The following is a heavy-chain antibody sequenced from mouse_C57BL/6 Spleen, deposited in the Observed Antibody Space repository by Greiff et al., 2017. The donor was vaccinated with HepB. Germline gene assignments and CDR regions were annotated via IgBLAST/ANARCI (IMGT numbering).Heavy chain of an antibody. V-gene: IGHV1-69*01. D-gene: IGHD1-1*01. Sequence: QVQLQQSGAELVMPGASVKLSCKASGYTFTSYWMHWVKQRPGQGLEWIGEIDPSDSYTNYNQKFKGKSTLTVDKSSSTAYMQLSSLTSEDSAVYYCAREITTVVAEYFDVWGTGTTVTVSS. CDR1: GYTFTSYW. CDR2: IDPSDSYT. J-gene: IGHJ1*03. CDR3: AREITTVVAEYFDV.